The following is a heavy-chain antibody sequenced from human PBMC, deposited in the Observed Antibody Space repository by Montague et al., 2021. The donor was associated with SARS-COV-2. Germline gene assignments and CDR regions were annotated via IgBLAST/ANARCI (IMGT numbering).Heavy chain of an antibody. J-gene: IGHJ6*02. D-gene: IGHD5-24*01. CDR2: IYYSGST. Sequence: TLSLTCTVSGGSISSGGYYWSWVRQHPGKGLEWIGYIYYSGSTYYNPSLKSRVTISVDTSKNQFSLKLSSVTAADTAVYYCARVGVEMATMGVYYYYGIDVWGQGTTVTVSS. CDR3: ARVGVEMATMGVYYYYGIDV. V-gene: IGHV4-31*03. CDR1: GGSISSGGYY.